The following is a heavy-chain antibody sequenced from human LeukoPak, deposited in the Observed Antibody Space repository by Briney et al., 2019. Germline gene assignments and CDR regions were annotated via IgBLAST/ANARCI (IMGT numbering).Heavy chain of an antibody. V-gene: IGHV3-7*03. Sequence: GGSLRLSCAASGFTFSSYWMSWVRQAPGKGLEWVANIKQDGSEKYYVDSVKGRFTISRDNPRSTLNLQMNSLRAEDTAVYYCAKYYYGSGNSYAMDVWGQGTTVTVSS. CDR1: GFTFSSYW. D-gene: IGHD3-10*01. J-gene: IGHJ6*02. CDR3: AKYYYGSGNSYAMDV. CDR2: IKQDGSEK.